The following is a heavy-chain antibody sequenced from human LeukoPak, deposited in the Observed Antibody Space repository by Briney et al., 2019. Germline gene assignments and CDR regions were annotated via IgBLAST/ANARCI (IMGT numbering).Heavy chain of an antibody. Sequence: SETLSLTCTVSGGSISSSSYYWGWIRQPPGKGLEWIGSIYYSGSTYYNPSLKSRVTISVDTSKNQFSLRLSSVTAADTAVYYCARLRWLRLIDWFDPWGQGTLVTVSS. CDR1: GGSISSSSYY. CDR2: IYYSGST. J-gene: IGHJ5*02. D-gene: IGHD5-24*01. CDR3: ARLRWLRLIDWFDP. V-gene: IGHV4-39*07.